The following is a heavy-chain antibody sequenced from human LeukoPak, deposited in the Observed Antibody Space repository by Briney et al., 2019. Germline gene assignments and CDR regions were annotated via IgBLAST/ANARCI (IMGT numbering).Heavy chain of an antibody. D-gene: IGHD5-12*01. CDR1: GGSISSSSYY. CDR2: IYYSGTT. J-gene: IGHJ3*02. Sequence: SETLSLTCSVSGGSISSSSYYWGWIRQPPGKGLEWIGSIYYSGTTYYNLSLKSRVTISVDTSKNQFSLKLSSVTAADTAVYYCARLPINPYDAFGIWGQGAMVTVSS. CDR3: ARLPINPYDAFGI. V-gene: IGHV4-39*01.